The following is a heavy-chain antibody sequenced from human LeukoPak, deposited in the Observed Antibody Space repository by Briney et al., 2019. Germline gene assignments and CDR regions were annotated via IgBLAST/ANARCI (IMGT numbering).Heavy chain of an antibody. Sequence: ASVKVSCKASGYTFTTYAIHWVRQAPGQGLEWMGWISAYNGNTNYEQNLQGRVTMTTDPSTSTAYMELSSLRSEDTAVYYCATGHPACGGDCYSFDYWGQGTLVTVSS. D-gene: IGHD2-21*02. J-gene: IGHJ4*02. CDR3: ATGHPACGGDCYSFDY. CDR2: ISAYNGNT. V-gene: IGHV1-18*01. CDR1: GYTFTTYA.